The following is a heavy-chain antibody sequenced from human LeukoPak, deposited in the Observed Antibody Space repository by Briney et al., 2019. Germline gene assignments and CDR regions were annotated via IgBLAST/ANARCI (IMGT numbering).Heavy chain of an antibody. CDR1: GFTFDEHA. V-gene: IGHV3-9*01. CDR3: AREVDRSFGY. Sequence: GGSLRLSCAASGFTFDEHAMPWVRQAPGKGLEWVSGISWNSGSINYADSVKGRFTISRDNAKNSLSLQMDNLRVEDTAVYFCAREVDRSFGYWGQGNLVIVSS. J-gene: IGHJ4*02. CDR2: ISWNSGSI. D-gene: IGHD2-15*01.